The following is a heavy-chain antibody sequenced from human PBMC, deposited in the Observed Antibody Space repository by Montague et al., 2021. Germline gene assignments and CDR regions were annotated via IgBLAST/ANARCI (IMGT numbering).Heavy chain of an antibody. CDR3: ARLITTCGGVSSPNDY. V-gene: IGHV5-51*01. D-gene: IGHD3-16*01. CDR1: GYSFTSHW. J-gene: IGHJ4*02. Sequence: QSGAEVKKPGESLTISCKGFGYSFTSHWMGWVRQMPGKGLEWMGIIHPGTSDTRYSPSFQGQVTISVDKSISTAYLQWSSLKASDTAMFYCARLITTCGGVSSPNDYWGQGTLVTVSS. CDR2: IHPGTSDT.